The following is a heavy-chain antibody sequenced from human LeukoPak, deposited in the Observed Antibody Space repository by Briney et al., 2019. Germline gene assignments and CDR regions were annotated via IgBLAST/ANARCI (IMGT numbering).Heavy chain of an antibody. V-gene: IGHV6-1*01. Sequence: SQTLSLTCAISGNSVSTNNVAWNWIRQSPSRGLEWLGRTYYRSKWYNDYAVSVKSRITVNPDTSKNQFSLQLNSVTPDDTAIYYCAREDLGAAYFDFWGQGTLVTVSS. CDR3: AREDLGAAYFDF. D-gene: IGHD3-16*01. CDR1: GNSVSTNNVA. CDR2: TYYRSKWYN. J-gene: IGHJ4*02.